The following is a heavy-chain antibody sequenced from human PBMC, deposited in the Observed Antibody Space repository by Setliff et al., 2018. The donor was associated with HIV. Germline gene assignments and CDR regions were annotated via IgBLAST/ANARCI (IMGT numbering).Heavy chain of an antibody. Sequence: SETLSLTCTVSGGSISSNNYYWGWIRQPPGKGLEWIGSIYSGGNTYYNPSLQSRITISGDTSKNQFSLKLSSVTAADTAMYYCVRPSFGIGGGSMFDSWGQGIVVTVSS. V-gene: IGHV4-39*01. CDR1: GGSISSNNYY. CDR2: IYSGGNT. CDR3: VRPSFGIGGGSMFDS. J-gene: IGHJ4*02. D-gene: IGHD3-3*01.